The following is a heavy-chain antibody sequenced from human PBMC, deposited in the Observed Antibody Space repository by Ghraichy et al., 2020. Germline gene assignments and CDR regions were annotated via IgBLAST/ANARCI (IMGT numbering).Heavy chain of an antibody. CDR3: ARRRYSSDY. Sequence: GGSLRLTCAASGFSFVAYWMTWVRQAPGKGLEWVAYIKQDGDEKNYVDSVKGRFTISRDNARNSLYLQINSLRVEDTAVYYCARRRYSSDYWGQGTVVTVSS. CDR1: GFSFVAYW. V-gene: IGHV3-7*03. J-gene: IGHJ4*02. D-gene: IGHD5-12*01. CDR2: IKQDGDEK.